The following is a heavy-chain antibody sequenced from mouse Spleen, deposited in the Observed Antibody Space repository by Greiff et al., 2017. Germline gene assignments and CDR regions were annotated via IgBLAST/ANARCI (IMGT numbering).Heavy chain of an antibody. CDR2: ISSGGGNT. Sequence: EVKLMESGGGLVKPGGSLKLSCAASGFTFSSYTMSWVRQTPAKRLEWVATISSGGGNTYYPDSVKGRFTISRDNARNTLYLQMSSLRSEDTAMYYCARQDYDGSPPFAYWGQGTLVTVSA. CDR3: ARQDYDGSPPFAY. D-gene: IGHD1-1*01. J-gene: IGHJ3*01. V-gene: IGHV5-9*04. CDR1: GFTFSSYT.